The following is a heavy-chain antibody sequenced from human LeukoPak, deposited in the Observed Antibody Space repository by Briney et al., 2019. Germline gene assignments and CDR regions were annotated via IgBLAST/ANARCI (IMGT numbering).Heavy chain of an antibody. CDR1: GFTFSSYS. V-gene: IGHV3-21*01. D-gene: IGHD2-2*01. CDR3: AREEGGNIVVVPAAIDY. CDR2: ISSSSSYI. J-gene: IGHJ4*02. Sequence: PGGSLRLSCAASGFTFSSYSMNWVRQAPGKGLEWVSSISSSSSYIYYADSVKGRFTIPRDNAKNSLYLQMNSLRAEDTAVYYCAREEGGNIVVVPAAIDYWGQGTLVTVSS.